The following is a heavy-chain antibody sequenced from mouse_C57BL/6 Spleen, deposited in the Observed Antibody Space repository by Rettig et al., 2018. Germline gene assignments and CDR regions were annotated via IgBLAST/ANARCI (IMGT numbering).Heavy chain of an antibody. Sequence: QVQLQQSGPELVKPGASVKISCKASGYAFSSSWMNWVKQRPGMGLEWIGGIYPGQGDTNYKGKFKDKATLTADKSSSTAYMQPSSLTCEDAAVYFGAKDDGYASYYFDYSGQGTNLTVSS. D-gene: IGHD2-3*01. CDR1: GYAFSSSW. CDR2: IYPGQGDT. J-gene: IGHJ2*01. CDR3: AKDDGYASYYFDY. V-gene: IGHV1-82*01.